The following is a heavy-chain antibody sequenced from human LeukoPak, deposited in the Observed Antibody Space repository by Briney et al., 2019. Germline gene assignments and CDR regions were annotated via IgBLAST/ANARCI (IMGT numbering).Heavy chain of an antibody. CDR2: IDPDERGI. Sequence: GGSLRLSCAASGFTFRTYWMHWVRRAPRKGLVWISRIDPDERGIFYADSVKGRFTISRDNAKDTVYLQMNSVRADDTAVYYCTRGSSGWEGIDNWGQGILVTVSS. D-gene: IGHD6-19*01. J-gene: IGHJ4*02. CDR1: GFTFRTYW. V-gene: IGHV3-74*01. CDR3: TRGSSGWEGIDN.